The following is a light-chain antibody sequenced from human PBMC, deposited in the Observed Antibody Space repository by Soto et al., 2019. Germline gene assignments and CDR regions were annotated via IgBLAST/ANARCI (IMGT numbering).Light chain of an antibody. CDR3: QHADGLRALP. J-gene: IGKJ4*01. V-gene: IGKV1-12*01. CDR2: HTS. CDR1: QDAGTW. Sequence: DIQMTQSPPFVSASVGDRVTISCRASQDAGTWLSWFHQKPGGAPNLLIFHTSRLQRGVPSRFAGRGSGTEFTLTISSMQPEDFGTYYCQHADGLRALPFGGGTTVEI.